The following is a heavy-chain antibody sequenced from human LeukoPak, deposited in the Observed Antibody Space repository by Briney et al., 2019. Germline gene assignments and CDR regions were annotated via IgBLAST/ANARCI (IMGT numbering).Heavy chain of an antibody. CDR1: GGSISSYY. CDR2: IYTSGST. D-gene: IGHD2-21*02. V-gene: IGHV4-4*07. Sequence: SETLSLTCTVYGGSISSYYWSWIRQPAGKGLEWIGRIYTSGSTNYNPSLKSRVTMSVDTSKNQFSLKLSSVTAADTAVYYCARDSGDPVVVTAIVSWGQGTLVTVSS. J-gene: IGHJ4*02. CDR3: ARDSGDPVVVTAIVS.